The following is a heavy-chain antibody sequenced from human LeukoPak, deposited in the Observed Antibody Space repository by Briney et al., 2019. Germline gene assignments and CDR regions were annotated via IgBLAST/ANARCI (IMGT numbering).Heavy chain of an antibody. CDR2: TRSKANSYTT. V-gene: IGHV3-72*01. J-gene: IGHJ4*02. D-gene: IGHD3-22*01. CDR3: ARDYYDGSGYYQDY. Sequence: GGSLRLSCAVSGFSFSDHYTDWVRQAPGKGLEWVGRTRSKANSYTTEYAASVKGRFTISSDDSKNSLYLQMNSLKTEDTAVYYCARDYYDGSGYYQDYWGQGTLVTVSS. CDR1: GFSFSDHY.